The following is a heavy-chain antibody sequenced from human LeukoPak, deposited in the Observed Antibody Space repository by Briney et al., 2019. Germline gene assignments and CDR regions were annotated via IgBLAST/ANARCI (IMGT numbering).Heavy chain of an antibody. CDR1: GFTFSTSD. J-gene: IGHJ3*01. V-gene: IGHV3-30*02. Sequence: PGGSLRLSCATSGFTFSTSDMHWVRQAPGKGLEWVSFIQYDGSRKNYVDSVKGRFTISRDNSKNTLYLQMFSLRPEDTAVYFCAEDLILWGQGTVVTVSS. CDR2: IQYDGSRK. CDR3: AEDLIL.